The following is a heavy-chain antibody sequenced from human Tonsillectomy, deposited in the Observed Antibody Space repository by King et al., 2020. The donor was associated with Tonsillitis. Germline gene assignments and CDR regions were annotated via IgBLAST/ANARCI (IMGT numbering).Heavy chain of an antibody. V-gene: IGHV1-2*02. CDR2: INHRSGDT. Sequence: VQLVESGAEVKKPGASVEVSCKTSGYTFTDYYIHWVRQAPGQGLEWMGWINHRSGDTNYARKFQGRVTMARDTSITTAYMELSRLRSDDTAVYYCARLALTGGFDYGGQGTLVTVSS. CDR1: GYTFTDYY. J-gene: IGHJ4*02. CDR3: ARLALTGGFDY. D-gene: IGHD7-27*01.